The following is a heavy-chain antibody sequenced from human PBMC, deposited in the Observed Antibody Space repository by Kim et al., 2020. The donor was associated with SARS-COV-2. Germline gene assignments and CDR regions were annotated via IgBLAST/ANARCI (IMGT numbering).Heavy chain of an antibody. J-gene: IGHJ4*02. V-gene: IGHV4-39*01. CDR3: ARSSPYCSGGSCYFDY. Sequence: SLKSRVTISVDTSKNQFSLKLSSVTAADTAVYYCARSSPYCSGGSCYFDYWGQGTLVTVSS. D-gene: IGHD2-15*01.